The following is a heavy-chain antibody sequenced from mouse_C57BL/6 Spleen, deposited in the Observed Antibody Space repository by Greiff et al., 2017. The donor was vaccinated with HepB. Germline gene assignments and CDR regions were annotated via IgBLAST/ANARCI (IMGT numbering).Heavy chain of an antibody. CDR1: GYTFTDYY. J-gene: IGHJ1*03. V-gene: IGHV1-76*01. Sequence: VKLVESGAELVRPGASVKLSCKASGYTFTDYYINWVKQRPGQGLEWIARIYPGSGNTYYNEKFKGKATLTAEKSSSTAYMQLSSLTSEDSAVYFCARERVITTVVATGYFDVWGTGTTVTVSS. CDR2: IYPGSGNT. D-gene: IGHD1-1*01. CDR3: ARERVITTVVATGYFDV.